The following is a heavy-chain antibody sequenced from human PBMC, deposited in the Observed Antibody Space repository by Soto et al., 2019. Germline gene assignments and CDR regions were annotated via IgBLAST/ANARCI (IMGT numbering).Heavy chain of an antibody. CDR1: GFTFSSYW. D-gene: IGHD3-10*01. CDR3: ARVFGSGSYYYYYGMDV. J-gene: IGHJ6*02. Sequence: GGSLRLSCAASGFTFSSYWMHWVRQAPGKGLVWVSRINSDGSSTSYADSVKGRFTISRDNAKNTLYLQMNSLRAEDTAVYYCARVFGSGSYYYYYGMDVWGQGTMVTVSS. CDR2: INSDGSST. V-gene: IGHV3-74*01.